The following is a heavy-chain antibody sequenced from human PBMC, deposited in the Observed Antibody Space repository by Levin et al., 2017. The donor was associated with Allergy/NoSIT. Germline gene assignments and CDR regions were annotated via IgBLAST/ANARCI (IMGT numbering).Heavy chain of an antibody. CDR2: ISYDGSNK. D-gene: IGHD3-16*01. CDR1: GFTFSSYA. V-gene: IGHV3-30-3*01. J-gene: IGHJ3*02. Sequence: LSLTCAASGFTFSSYAMHWVRQAPGKGLEWVAVISYDGSNKYYADSVKGRFTISRDNSKNTLYLQMNSLRAEDTAVYYCARDRSYYGNNAFDIWGQGTMVTVSS. CDR3: ARDRSYYGNNAFDI.